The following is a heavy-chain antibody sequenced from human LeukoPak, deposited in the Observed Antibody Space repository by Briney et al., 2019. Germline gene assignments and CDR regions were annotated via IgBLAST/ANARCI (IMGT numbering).Heavy chain of an antibody. CDR1: GFTFSSYS. Sequence: GGSLRLSCAASGFTFSSYSMNWVRQAPGKGLEWVGFIRSKAYGGTTEYAASVKGRFTISRDDSKSIAYLQMNSLKTEDTAVYYCTSVTTVGWFDPWGQGTLVTVSS. V-gene: IGHV3-49*04. CDR2: IRSKAYGGTT. CDR3: TSVTTVGWFDP. D-gene: IGHD4-11*01. J-gene: IGHJ5*02.